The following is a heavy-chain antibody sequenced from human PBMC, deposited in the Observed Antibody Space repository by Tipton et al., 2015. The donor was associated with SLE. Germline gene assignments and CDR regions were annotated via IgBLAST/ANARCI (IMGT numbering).Heavy chain of an antibody. CDR3: ASSRGAAHLPAAFDI. CDR1: GDSFSSSW. CDR2: IYPGDSDT. J-gene: IGHJ3*02. V-gene: IGHV5-51*03. Sequence: QSGPEVKKPGESLKISCKGYGDSFSSSWIGWVRLMPGKGLEWMGIIYPGDSDTRYSPSFQGQVTISADKSISTAYLQWSSLKASDTAMYYCASSRGAAHLPAAFDIWGQGTMVTVSS. D-gene: IGHD6-6*01.